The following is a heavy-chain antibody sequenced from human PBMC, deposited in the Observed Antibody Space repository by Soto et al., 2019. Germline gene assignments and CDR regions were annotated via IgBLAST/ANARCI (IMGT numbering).Heavy chain of an antibody. J-gene: IGHJ3*02. CDR1: GGTFSSDA. D-gene: IGHD3-10*01. CDR2: IIPVFGII. V-gene: IGHV1-69*04. Sequence: QVQVVQSGAEVKKPGSSVKVSCKASGGTFSSDAIAWVRQAPGQGLEWMGRIIPVFGIINYAQEFQGRVTLTADTSTITAYMELSSLRSEDTAVYYCARAGEDVNDAFDIWGQGTMVTVSS. CDR3: ARAGEDVNDAFDI.